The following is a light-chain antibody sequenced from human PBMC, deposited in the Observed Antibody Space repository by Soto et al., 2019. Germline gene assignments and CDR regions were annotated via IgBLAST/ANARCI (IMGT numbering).Light chain of an antibody. J-gene: IGKJ2*01. V-gene: IGKV3-15*01. Sequence: EILMTQSLATLSVSPGERATLSCRASQSLNSNLAWYQQKPGQAPRLLIYGASTRATGIPARFSGSGSGTEFILTISSLQSEDSAVYYCQQYNNWPPRYTFGQGTKLEIK. CDR2: GAS. CDR3: QQYNNWPPRYT. CDR1: QSLNSN.